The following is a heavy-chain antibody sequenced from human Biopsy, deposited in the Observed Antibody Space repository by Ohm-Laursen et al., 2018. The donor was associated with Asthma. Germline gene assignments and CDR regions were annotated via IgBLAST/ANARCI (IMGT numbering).Heavy chain of an antibody. Sequence: LRLSCSATGFAVSRDYMFWVRQAPGKGLEWVSVIYSGGTSHTADSVRGRFTISRDYSKNTLYLQMHSLRAEDTAVYYCARGDSSNWSHYYFDYWGQGTLVTVSS. CDR3: ARGDSSNWSHYYFDY. CDR1: GFAVSRDY. V-gene: IGHV3-53*01. D-gene: IGHD3-22*01. J-gene: IGHJ4*02. CDR2: IYSGGTS.